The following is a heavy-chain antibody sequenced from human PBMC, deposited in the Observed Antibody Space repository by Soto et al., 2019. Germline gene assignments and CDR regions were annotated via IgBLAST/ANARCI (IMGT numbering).Heavy chain of an antibody. Sequence: SETLSLTCAVSGGSISSSNWWSWVRQPPGKGLEWIGEIYHSGSTNYNPSLKSRVTISVDKSKNQFSLKLSSVTAADTAVYYCASRGYIAAAHYFDYWGQGTLVTVSS. CDR2: IYHSGST. CDR3: ASRGYIAAAHYFDY. V-gene: IGHV4-4*02. CDR1: GGSISSSNW. D-gene: IGHD6-13*01. J-gene: IGHJ4*02.